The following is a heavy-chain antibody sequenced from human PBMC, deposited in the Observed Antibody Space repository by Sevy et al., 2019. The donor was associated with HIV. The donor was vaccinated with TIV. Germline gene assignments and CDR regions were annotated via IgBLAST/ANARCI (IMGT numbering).Heavy chain of an antibody. J-gene: IGHJ4*02. D-gene: IGHD3-22*01. CDR2: ISAYNGNT. V-gene: IGHV1-18*01. CDR1: GYTFTSYG. Sequence: ASVKVSCEASGYTFTSYGIIWVRQAPGQGLEWMGWISAYNGNTNYAQRLQGRVTMTTHTSTSTAYMELTSLRSDDTAVYYCARGPRKYYDSSGYYYPPSYWGQGTLVTVSS. CDR3: ARGPRKYYDSSGYYYPPSY.